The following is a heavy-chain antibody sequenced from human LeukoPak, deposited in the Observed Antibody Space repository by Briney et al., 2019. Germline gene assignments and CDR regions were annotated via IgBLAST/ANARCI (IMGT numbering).Heavy chain of an antibody. Sequence: GGSLRLSCAASGFTFSSYGMHWVRQAPGKGLEWVAFIRYDGSNKYYADSVKGRFTISRDNSKNTLYLQMNSLRAEDTAVYYCAKVDSYDSSGYAFDIWGQGTMVTVSS. CDR1: GFTFSSYG. J-gene: IGHJ3*02. D-gene: IGHD3-22*01. CDR3: AKVDSYDSSGYAFDI. CDR2: IRYDGSNK. V-gene: IGHV3-30*02.